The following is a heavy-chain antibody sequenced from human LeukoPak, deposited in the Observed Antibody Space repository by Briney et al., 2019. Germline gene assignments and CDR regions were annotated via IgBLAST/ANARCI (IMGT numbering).Heavy chain of an antibody. V-gene: IGHV1-18*01. J-gene: IGHJ6*03. Sequence: GASVKVSCKASGYTFLSYGISWVRQAPGQGLEWMRRISTYDGNTDLAQKFQGRVTLTTEISTSTVYMELKSLRYDDTAVYYCARANFLAVAGNVYEYYYYMDVWGKGTTVTISS. CDR3: ARANFLAVAGNVYEYYYYMDV. CDR1: GYTFLSYG. CDR2: ISTYDGNT. D-gene: IGHD6-19*01.